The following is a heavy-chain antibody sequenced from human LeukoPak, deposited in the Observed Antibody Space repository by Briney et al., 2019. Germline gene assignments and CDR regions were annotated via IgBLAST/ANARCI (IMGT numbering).Heavy chain of an antibody. CDR3: ARGLRLGELSTNP. V-gene: IGHV4-38-2*01. Sequence: PSETLSLTCAVSGYSISSAYYWGWIRQPPGKGLEWIVSIYHSGSTYYNPSLKSRVTISVDTSKNQFSLKLSSVTAADTAVYYCARGLRLGELSTNPWGQGTLVTVSS. D-gene: IGHD3-16*02. J-gene: IGHJ5*02. CDR1: GYSISSAYY. CDR2: IYHSGST.